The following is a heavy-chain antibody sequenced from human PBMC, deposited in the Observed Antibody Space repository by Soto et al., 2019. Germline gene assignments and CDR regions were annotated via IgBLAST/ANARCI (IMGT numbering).Heavy chain of an antibody. J-gene: IGHJ5*02. Sequence: TSETLSLTCTVSGGSISSGGYYWSWIRQHPGKGLEWIGYIYYSGSTYYNPSLKSRVTISVDTSKNQFSLKLSSVTAADTAVYYCARAGSCYQYPCVWFDPWGQGTLVTVSS. V-gene: IGHV4-31*03. D-gene: IGHD2-15*01. CDR3: ARAGSCYQYPCVWFDP. CDR1: GGSISSGGYY. CDR2: IYYSGST.